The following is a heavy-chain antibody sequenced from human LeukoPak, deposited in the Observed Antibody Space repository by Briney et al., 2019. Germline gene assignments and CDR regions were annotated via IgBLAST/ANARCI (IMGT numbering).Heavy chain of an antibody. J-gene: IGHJ4*02. CDR2: INHSGST. V-gene: IGHV4-34*01. Sequence: SETLSLTCAVYGGSFSGYYWSWIRQPPGKGLEWIGEINHSGSTNYNPSLKSRVTISVDTSKNQFSLKLSSVTAADTAVYYCASSPGGTMVRGVKYFDYWGQGTLVTVSS. CDR1: GGSFSGYY. D-gene: IGHD3-10*01. CDR3: ASSPGGTMVRGVKYFDY.